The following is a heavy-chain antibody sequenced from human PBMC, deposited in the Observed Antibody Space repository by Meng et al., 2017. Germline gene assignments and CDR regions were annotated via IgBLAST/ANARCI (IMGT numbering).Heavy chain of an antibody. CDR3: ARAHSSGWYSFFDY. CDR2: INTKTGKP. D-gene: IGHD6-19*01. Sequence: LKVPGASVKVSCKASGYTFSTNVMNGVRQAPGKGLEWMGWINTKTGKPTYAQGFTGRLAFSLDTSASTAFLQINSLKAEDTAVYYCARAHSSGWYSFFDYWGQGTLVTVSS. J-gene: IGHJ4*02. V-gene: IGHV7-4-1*02. CDR1: GYTFSTNV.